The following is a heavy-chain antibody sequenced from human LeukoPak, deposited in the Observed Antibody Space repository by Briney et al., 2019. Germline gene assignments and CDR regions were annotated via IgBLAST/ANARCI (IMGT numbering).Heavy chain of an antibody. V-gene: IGHV3-30-3*01. D-gene: IGHD3-22*01. CDR2: ISYDGSNK. CDR1: EFTFSSYA. Sequence: PGGSLRLSCAASEFTFSSYAMHWVRQAPGKGLEWVAVISYDGSNKYYADSVKGRFTISRDNSKNTLYLQMNSLRAEDTAVYYCARDDYYDSSGYYQYWGQGTLVTVSS. J-gene: IGHJ4*02. CDR3: ARDDYYDSSGYYQY.